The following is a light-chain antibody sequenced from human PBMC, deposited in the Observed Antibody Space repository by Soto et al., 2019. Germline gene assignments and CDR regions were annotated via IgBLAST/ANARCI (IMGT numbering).Light chain of an antibody. V-gene: IGKV1-39*01. CDR3: QQSYSPMYT. CDR1: QSISSY. CDR2: AAS. J-gene: IGKJ2*01. Sequence: DIQMTQSPSSLSASVGDRVTITCRASQSISSYLNWYQQKPGKAPKLLIYAASSLQSGVPSRFSGSGSGTDFTLTISSLQPEDFATYYCQQSYSPMYTFVQGTKLEIK.